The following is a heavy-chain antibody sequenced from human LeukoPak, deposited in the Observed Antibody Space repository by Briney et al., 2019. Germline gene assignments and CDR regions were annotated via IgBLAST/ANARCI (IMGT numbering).Heavy chain of an antibody. CDR1: GDSVSSKSAA. Sequence: SQTLSLTCAISGDSVSSKSAAWNWIRQSPSRGLEWLGRTYHRSTWYDDYVVSVRSRLTITPDISKNQVSLQLNSVTPEDTAVYYCTREVAGTGGFDYWGQGITVTASS. J-gene: IGHJ4*02. CDR3: TREVAGTGGFDY. V-gene: IGHV6-1*01. D-gene: IGHD6-13*01. CDR2: TYHRSTWYD.